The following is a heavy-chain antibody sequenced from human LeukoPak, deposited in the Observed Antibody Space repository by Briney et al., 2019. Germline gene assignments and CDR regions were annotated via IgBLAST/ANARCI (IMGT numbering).Heavy chain of an antibody. D-gene: IGHD3-3*01. CDR2: ISTSGGSR. Sequence: GGSLRLSCAASRFTFDSYAMNWVRQAPGKGLEWVSGISTSGGSRYYADSVKGRFTISRDNAKNSLYLQMNSLRAEDTALYHCARSQDYDFWKFDYWGQGTLVTVSS. J-gene: IGHJ4*02. CDR1: RFTFDSYA. CDR3: ARSQDYDFWKFDY. V-gene: IGHV3-23*01.